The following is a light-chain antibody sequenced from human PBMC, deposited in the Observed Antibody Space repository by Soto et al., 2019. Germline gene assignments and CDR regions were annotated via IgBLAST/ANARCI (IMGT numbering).Light chain of an antibody. V-gene: IGLV2-14*01. CDR1: SSDVGGYPY. J-gene: IGLJ1*01. CDR2: EVS. Sequence: QSVLTQPASVSGSPGQSITISCTGTSSDVGGYPYVSWYQQHPGKAPKLLIYEVSNRPSGVSNRFSGSKSANTASLTISGLQAEDEADYYCAAWDDSLNGYVFGTGTKVTVL. CDR3: AAWDDSLNGYV.